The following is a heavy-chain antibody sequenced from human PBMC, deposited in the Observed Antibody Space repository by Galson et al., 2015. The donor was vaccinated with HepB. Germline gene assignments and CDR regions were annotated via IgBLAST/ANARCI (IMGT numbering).Heavy chain of an antibody. CDR2: TYYSGST. J-gene: IGHJ4*02. V-gene: IGHV4-61*01. Sequence: ETLSLTCTVSGGSVSSGSYYWSWIRQPPGKGLEWIGYTYYSGSTNYNPSLKSRVTISVDTSKNQFSLKLSSVTAADTAVYYCARDEDCGGDCYDSWGQGNLVTVSS. CDR3: ARDEDCGGDCYDS. CDR1: GGSVSSGSYY. D-gene: IGHD2-21*01.